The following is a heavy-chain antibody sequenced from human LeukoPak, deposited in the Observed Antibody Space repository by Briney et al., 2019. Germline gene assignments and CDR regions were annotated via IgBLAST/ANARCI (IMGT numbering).Heavy chain of an antibody. CDR2: ITGRGDST. Sequence: SGGSLRLSCGASGFTFSSYVMSWVRQAPGKGLEWVSAITGRGDSTYYADFVKGRFTISRDNSKNTLYLQMNSLRAEDTAVYYCAKRGPAGAGKSPDYFEYWGQGTLVTVSS. J-gene: IGHJ4*02. CDR3: AKRGPAGAGKSPDYFEY. V-gene: IGHV3-23*01. CDR1: GFTFSSYV. D-gene: IGHD6-19*01.